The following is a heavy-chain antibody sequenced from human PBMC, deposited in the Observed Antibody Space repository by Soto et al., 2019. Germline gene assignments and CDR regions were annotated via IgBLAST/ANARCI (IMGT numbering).Heavy chain of an antibody. J-gene: IGHJ5*02. D-gene: IGHD3-22*01. CDR3: ARGYDSSGYRPFWFDP. CDR2: IGTAGDT. CDR1: GFTFSSYD. V-gene: IGHV3-13*01. Sequence: GVSLRLSCAASGFTFSSYDMHWVRQATGKGLEWVSAIGTAGDTYYPGSMKGRFTISRENAKNSLYLQMNSLRAGDTAVYYCARGYDSSGYRPFWFDPWGQGTLVTVSS.